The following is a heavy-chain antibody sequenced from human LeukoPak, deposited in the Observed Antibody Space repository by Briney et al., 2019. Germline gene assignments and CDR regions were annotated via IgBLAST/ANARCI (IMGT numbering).Heavy chain of an antibody. CDR3: ARHRQGLLAQDIAAS. J-gene: IGHJ4*02. CDR1: GSSISSSSYY. V-gene: IGHV4-39*01. CDR2: IYYSGST. D-gene: IGHD6-6*01. Sequence: SETLSLTCTVSGSSISSSSYYWGWIRQPPGKGLEWIGSIYYSGSTYYNPSLKSRVTISVDTSKNQFSLKLSSVTAADTAVYYCARHRQGLLAQDIAASWGQGTLVTVSS.